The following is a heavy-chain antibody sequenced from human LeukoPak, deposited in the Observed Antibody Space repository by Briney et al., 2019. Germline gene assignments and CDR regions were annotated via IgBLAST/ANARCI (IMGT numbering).Heavy chain of an antibody. V-gene: IGHV3-43*02. Sequence: GGSLRLSCAASGFTFQDYAMHWVRQAPGKGLECVALICGDGDTTSYTDSVKGRFTVYRDNSKLSLYLRMDSLTTEDTGLYDCTKVADSGSYYRAFELWGQGTMVTVSS. CDR3: TKVADSGSYYRAFEL. CDR2: ICGDGDTT. CDR1: GFTFQDYA. D-gene: IGHD3-10*01. J-gene: IGHJ3*01.